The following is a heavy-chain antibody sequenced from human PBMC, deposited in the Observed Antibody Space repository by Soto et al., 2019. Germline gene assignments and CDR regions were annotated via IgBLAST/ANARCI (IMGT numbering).Heavy chain of an antibody. V-gene: IGHV4-59*01. CDR1: GGSISSYY. D-gene: IGHD3-3*01. CDR2: IYYSGST. CDR3: ARDYDGWSGYYGRSHWFDP. J-gene: IGHJ5*02. Sequence: SETLSLTCTVSGGSISSYYWSWIRQPPGKGLEWIGYIYYSGSTNYNPSLKSRVTISVDTSKNQFSLKLSSVTAADTAVYYCARDYDGWSGYYGRSHWFDPWGQGTLVTVSS.